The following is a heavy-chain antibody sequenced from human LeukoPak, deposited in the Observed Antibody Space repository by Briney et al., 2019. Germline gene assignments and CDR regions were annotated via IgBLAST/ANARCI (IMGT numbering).Heavy chain of an antibody. V-gene: IGHV1-69*13. J-gene: IGHJ5*02. D-gene: IGHD2-2*02. CDR2: IIPIFGTA. CDR3: ARAPRGCSSTSCYTPTNWFDP. CDR1: GGTFSSYA. Sequence: SVKVSCKASGGTFSSYAISWVRQAPGQGLEWMGGIIPIFGTANYAQKFQGRVTITADESTSTAYMELSSLRSEDTAVYYCARAPRGCSSTSCYTPTNWFDPWGQGTLVTVSS.